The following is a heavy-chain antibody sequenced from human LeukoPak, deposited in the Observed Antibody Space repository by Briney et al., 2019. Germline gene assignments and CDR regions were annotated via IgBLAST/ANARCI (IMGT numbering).Heavy chain of an antibody. V-gene: IGHV3-74*01. CDR1: GITFGNNW. CDR2: INSDGGGA. CDR3: ARDVPHNWFDT. J-gene: IGHJ5*02. Sequence: GGSLRLSCAASGITFGNNWMHWVRQGPGEGLAWISRINSDGGGAIYADSVKGRFTVSRDNAKNTLYLQMNSLRAEDTAVYYCARDVPHNWFDTWGQGTLVTVSS.